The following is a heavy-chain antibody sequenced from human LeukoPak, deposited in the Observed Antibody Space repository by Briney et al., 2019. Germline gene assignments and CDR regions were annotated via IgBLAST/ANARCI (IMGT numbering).Heavy chain of an antibody. CDR3: ARGISGSYLDFDN. Sequence: PGGSLRLSCAASGFTFYVYGMSWVRQAPGKGLEWVSGINWNGGSTGYADSVKGRFTISRDNAKNSLYLQMNSLRAEDTALYYCARGISGSYLDFDNWGQGTLVTVSS. V-gene: IGHV3-20*04. CDR1: GFTFYVYG. CDR2: INWNGGST. J-gene: IGHJ4*02. D-gene: IGHD1-26*01.